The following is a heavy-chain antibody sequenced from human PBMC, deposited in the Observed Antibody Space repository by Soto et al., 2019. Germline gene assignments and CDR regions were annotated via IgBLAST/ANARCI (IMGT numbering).Heavy chain of an antibody. Sequence: GSLRLSCAASGFTFSSYAMHWVRQAPGKGLEWVAVISYDGSDKYYADSVEGRFSISRDNSKNTLYLQMNSLKTEDTAVYYCAKVVGSFWGQGTLVTVSS. J-gene: IGHJ4*02. CDR3: AKVVGSF. D-gene: IGHD3-10*01. CDR1: GFTFSSYA. V-gene: IGHV3-30*04. CDR2: ISYDGSDK.